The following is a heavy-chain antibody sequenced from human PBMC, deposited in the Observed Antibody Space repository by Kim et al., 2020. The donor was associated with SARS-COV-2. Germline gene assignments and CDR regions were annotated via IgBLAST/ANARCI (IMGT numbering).Heavy chain of an antibody. CDR1: GFTFSSYW. CDR3: ARGGYDLSNWFDP. Sequence: GGSLRLSCAASGFTFSSYWMSWVRQAPGKGLEWVANIKQDGSEKYYVDSVKGRFTISRDNAKNSLYLQMNSLSAEDTAVYYCARGGYDLSNWFDPWGQGTLVTVSS. D-gene: IGHD5-12*01. V-gene: IGHV3-7*03. J-gene: IGHJ5*02. CDR2: IKQDGSEK.